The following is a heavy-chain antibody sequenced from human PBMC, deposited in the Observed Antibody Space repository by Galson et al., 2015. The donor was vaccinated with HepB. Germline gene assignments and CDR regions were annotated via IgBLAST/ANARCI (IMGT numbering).Heavy chain of an antibody. CDR2: ISASGSRR. J-gene: IGHJ6*03. Sequence: SLRLSCAASGFTFNFYAMTWVRHVPGKGLDWVSSISASGSRRNSADSATRRFTISRDNSKNTVFLQMNSLRADDSAVYYCARVPLTGTMGKYYFYMDVWGKGTTVTISS. CDR1: GFTFNFYA. V-gene: IGHV3-23*01. CDR3: ARVPLTGTMGKYYFYMDV. D-gene: IGHD3-9*01.